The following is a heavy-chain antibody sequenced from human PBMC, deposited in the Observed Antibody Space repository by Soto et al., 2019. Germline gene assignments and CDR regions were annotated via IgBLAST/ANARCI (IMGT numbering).Heavy chain of an antibody. CDR1: GFSFSIYA. J-gene: IGHJ6*02. CDR2: IKQDGSEK. CDR3: ARFYYDSSGYLPSPYYYYYGMDV. V-gene: IGHV3-7*04. Sequence: GGSLRLSCAASGFSFSIYAMNWVRQAPGKGLEWVANIKQDGSEKYYVDSVNGRFTISRDNAKNSLYLQMNSLRAEDTAVYYCARFYYDSSGYLPSPYYYYYGMDVWGQGTTVTVSS. D-gene: IGHD3-22*01.